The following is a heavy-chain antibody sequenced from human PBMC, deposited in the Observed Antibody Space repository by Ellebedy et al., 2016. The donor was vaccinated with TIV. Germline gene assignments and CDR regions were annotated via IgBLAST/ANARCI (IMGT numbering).Heavy chain of an antibody. CDR1: GGSISSSSYN. CDR2: IYYSGSA. Sequence: SETLSLTXTVSGGSISSSSYNWGWVRQSPGKGLEWIGSIYYSGSAHYNPSLKSGVAISVDTAKNEFSLKLTSVTATDTAMYYCARGDWGGSHYFYSYMDVWGKGTTVTVSS. CDR3: ARGDWGGSHYFYSYMDV. J-gene: IGHJ6*03. D-gene: IGHD3-16*01. V-gene: IGHV4-39*01.